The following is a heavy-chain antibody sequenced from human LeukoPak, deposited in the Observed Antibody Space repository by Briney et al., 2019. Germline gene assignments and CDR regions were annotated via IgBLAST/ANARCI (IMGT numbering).Heavy chain of an antibody. CDR2: IYHSGST. V-gene: IGHV4-38-2*02. Sequence: SETLSLTCTVSGYSISSGYYWGWIRQPPGKGLEWIGSIYHSGSTYYNPSLKSRVTISVDTSKNQFSLKLSSVTAADTAVYYCARLAAFTTALNNWFDPWGQGTLVTVSS. J-gene: IGHJ5*02. CDR3: ARLAAFTTALNNWFDP. CDR1: GYSISSGYY. D-gene: IGHD3-16*01.